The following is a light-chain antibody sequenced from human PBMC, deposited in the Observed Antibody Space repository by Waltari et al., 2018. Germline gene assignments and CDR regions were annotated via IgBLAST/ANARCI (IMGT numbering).Light chain of an antibody. V-gene: IGLV6-57*04. J-gene: IGLJ2*01. CDR2: DDI. CDR1: GGFITMYY. CDR3: HSFDLNNVV. Sequence: FILTQPLSVSESPGKTVTISCTRIGGFITMYYVQWYQQRPGSVPRLVIYDDIQRASGVPDRFSGSIDSSSNSASLTISGLQTEDEADYYCHSFDLNNVVFGGGTKLTVL.